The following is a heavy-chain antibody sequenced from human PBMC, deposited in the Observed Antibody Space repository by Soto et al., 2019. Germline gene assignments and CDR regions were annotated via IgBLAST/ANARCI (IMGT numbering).Heavy chain of an antibody. J-gene: IGHJ6*02. Sequence: PGESLKISCKGSGYSFTNYWIHWVRQMAGKGLEWMGRIDPDDSYTNYSPSFQGQVTISADKSISTAYLQWSSLKASDTAMYYCARELSSSSHYYYYGMDVWGQGTTVTVSS. CDR2: IDPDDSYT. CDR3: ARELSSSSHYYYYGMDV. D-gene: IGHD6-6*01. V-gene: IGHV5-10-1*04. CDR1: GYSFTNYW.